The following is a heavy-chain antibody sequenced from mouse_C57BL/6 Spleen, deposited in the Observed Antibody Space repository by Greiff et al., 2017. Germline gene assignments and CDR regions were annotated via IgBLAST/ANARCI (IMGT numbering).Heavy chain of an antibody. V-gene: IGHV1-15*01. Sequence: QVQLQQSGAELVRPGASVTLSCKASGYTFIDYEMHWVKQTPVHGLEWIGAIDPETGGTAYNQKFKGKAILTADKSSSTAYMELRSLTSEDSAVYYCTRSDDYGPDWYFDVWGTGTTVTVSS. J-gene: IGHJ1*03. D-gene: IGHD2-4*01. CDR3: TRSDDYGPDWYFDV. CDR2: IDPETGGT. CDR1: GYTFIDYE.